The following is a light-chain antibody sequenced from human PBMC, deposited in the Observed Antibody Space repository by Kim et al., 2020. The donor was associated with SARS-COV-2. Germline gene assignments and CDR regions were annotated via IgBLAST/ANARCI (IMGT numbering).Light chain of an antibody. CDR1: KLGDKY. V-gene: IGLV3-1*01. J-gene: IGLJ2*01. CDR2: QDS. Sequence: SYELTQPPSVSVSPGQPASIPCSGDKLGDKYACWYQQKPGQSPVLVIYQDSKRPTGTLERFFGSNSGNTATLTISGTQARVEADYYSQAWDSSPGLLGGG. CDR3: QAWDSSPGL.